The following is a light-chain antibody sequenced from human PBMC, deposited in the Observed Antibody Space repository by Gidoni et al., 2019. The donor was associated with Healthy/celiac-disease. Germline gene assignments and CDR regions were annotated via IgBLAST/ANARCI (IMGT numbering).Light chain of an antibody. CDR2: WAS. Sequence: DIVMTQSPDSLAVSLGERATINCKSSQSVLYSSNNKNYLAWYQQKPGQPPKLLIYWASTRESGVPDRFSGSGSETDFTLTISSLQAEDVAVYYCQQYYSIPPDFGQGTKLEIK. CDR3: QQYYSIPPD. CDR1: QSVLYSSNNKNY. V-gene: IGKV4-1*01. J-gene: IGKJ2*01.